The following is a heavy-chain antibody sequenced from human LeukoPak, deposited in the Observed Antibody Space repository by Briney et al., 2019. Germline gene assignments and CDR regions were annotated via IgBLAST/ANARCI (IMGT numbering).Heavy chain of an antibody. CDR1: GYSFTSYW. D-gene: IGHD6-13*01. J-gene: IGHJ6*03. CDR2: IYPGDSDT. CDR3: ASQREQQLVSHYYYYMDV. V-gene: IGHV5-51*01. Sequence: GESLKISCKGSGYSFTSYWIGWVRQMLGKGLEWMGIIYPGDSDTRYSPSFQGQVTISADKSISTPYLQWSSLKASDTAMYYCASQREQQLVSHYYYYMDVWGKGTTVTVSS.